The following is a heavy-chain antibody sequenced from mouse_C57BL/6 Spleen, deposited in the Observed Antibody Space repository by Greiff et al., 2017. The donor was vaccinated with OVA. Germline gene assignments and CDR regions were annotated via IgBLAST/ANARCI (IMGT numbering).Heavy chain of an antibody. CDR2: IDPSDSYT. V-gene: IGHV1-69*01. Sequence: QVQLQQPGAELVMPGASVKLSCKASGYTFTSYWMHWVKQRPGQGLEWIGEIDPSDSYTNYNQKFKGKSTLTVDKSSSTAHMQLSSLTSEDSAVYYCAREYAMDYWGQGTSVTVSS. J-gene: IGHJ4*01. CDR1: GYTFTSYW. CDR3: AREYAMDY.